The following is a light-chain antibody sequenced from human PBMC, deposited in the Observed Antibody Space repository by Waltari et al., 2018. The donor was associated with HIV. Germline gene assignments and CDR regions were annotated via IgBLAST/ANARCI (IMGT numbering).Light chain of an antibody. CDR2: SAS. J-gene: IGKJ3*01. Sequence: DIQMTQSPSSLSASVGDRVTITCRASQSVSSNLNWYQQKPGKAPDLLVYSASTLHDGVPSRFSGGGSGTDFTLTSSGLQPEDFATYYCQQSYTAPFSFGPGTKVDVK. CDR1: QSVSSN. CDR3: QQSYTAPFS. V-gene: IGKV1-39*01.